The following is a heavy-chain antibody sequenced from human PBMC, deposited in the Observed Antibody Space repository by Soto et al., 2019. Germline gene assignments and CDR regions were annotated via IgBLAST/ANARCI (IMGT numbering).Heavy chain of an antibody. CDR2: ISYDGTNK. Sequence: GGSLRLSCTASEFSFSISPMHWVRQAPGKGPEWVALISYDGTNKFYADSVKGRFTISRDNSKSTVYLELNNLSAEDMAVYHCAKNQGVELVPLATVDWVDPWGQGSVVTVSS. CDR3: AKNQGVELVPLATVDWVDP. CDR1: EFSFSISP. D-gene: IGHD1-26*01. J-gene: IGHJ5*02. V-gene: IGHV3-30-3*01.